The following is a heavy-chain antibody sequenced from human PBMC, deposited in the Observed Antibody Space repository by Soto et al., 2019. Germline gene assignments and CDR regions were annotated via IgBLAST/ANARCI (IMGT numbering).Heavy chain of an antibody. CDR1: GGSISSSSHY. D-gene: IGHD3-22*01. J-gene: IGHJ4*02. CDR3: ARHCDSRGYYHTRLCDFDY. Sequence: QLQLQESGPGLVKPSETLSLTCTVSGGSISSSSHYWGWIRQPPGQGLEWIGTIYYSGSPYYSPSLKSGVTISVDSSKNQFSLKLSSVTAADTAVYYCARHCDSRGYYHTRLCDFDYWGQGALVTVSS. CDR2: IYYSGSP. V-gene: IGHV4-39*01.